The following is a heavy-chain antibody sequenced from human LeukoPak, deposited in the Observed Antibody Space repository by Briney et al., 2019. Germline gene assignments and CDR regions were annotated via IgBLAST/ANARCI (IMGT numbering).Heavy chain of an antibody. CDR2: IREDGSEK. J-gene: IGHJ6*03. V-gene: IGHV3-7*01. CDR3: ARLNYDFWSGVWEGYYMDV. Sequence: ETLSLTCTVSGGSISSYYWTWVRQAPGKGLEWVANIREDGSEKYYVDSVKGRFTVSRDNAKNSLYLQVNSLRAEDTAVYYCARLNYDFWSGVWEGYYMDVWGKGTTVTVSS. CDR1: GGSISSYY. D-gene: IGHD3-3*01.